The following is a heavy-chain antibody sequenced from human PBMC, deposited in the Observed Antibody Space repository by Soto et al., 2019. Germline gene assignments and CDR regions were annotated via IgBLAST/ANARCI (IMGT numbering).Heavy chain of an antibody. Sequence: QVQLVQSGAEVKKPGASVKVSCKASGYTFTSYYMHWVRQVPGQGLEWMGWINPNSGDTNYALKFQGTVSMTRDTSISTAHMELSRLRSDDTAVYYCARVWNYYDSRGHFAYWGQGTLVTVSS. CDR2: INPNSGDT. CDR1: GYTFTSYY. J-gene: IGHJ4*02. CDR3: ARVWNYYDSRGHFAY. D-gene: IGHD3-22*01. V-gene: IGHV1-2*02.